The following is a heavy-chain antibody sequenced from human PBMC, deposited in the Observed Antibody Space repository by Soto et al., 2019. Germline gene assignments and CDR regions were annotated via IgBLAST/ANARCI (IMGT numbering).Heavy chain of an antibody. CDR1: GGSISSGGYY. CDR2: IYYSGST. V-gene: IGHV4-31*03. Sequence: QVQLQESGPGLVKPSQTLSLTCTVSGGSISSGGYYWSWIRQHPGKGLEWIGYIYYSGSTYYNPSLKRRVTISVDTSKNQFSLKLSSVTAADTAVYYCATNGQTVGATTFDYWGQGTLVTVSS. CDR3: ATNGQTVGATTFDY. D-gene: IGHD1-26*01. J-gene: IGHJ4*02.